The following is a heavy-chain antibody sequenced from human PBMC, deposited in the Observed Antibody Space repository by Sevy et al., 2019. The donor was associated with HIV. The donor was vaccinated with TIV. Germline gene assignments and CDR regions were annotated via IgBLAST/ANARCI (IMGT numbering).Heavy chain of an antibody. V-gene: IGHV4-59*01. CDR2: IYNSGST. J-gene: IGHJ3*02. Sequence: SETLSLTCTVSGGSISSYYWSWIRQPPGKGLEWIGYIYNSGSTNYNPSLKSRVTISVDTSKNQFSLKPSSVTAADTAVYYCARDGDDSSGNDAFDIWGQGTMVTVSS. CDR3: ARDGDDSSGNDAFDI. CDR1: GGSISSYY. D-gene: IGHD3-22*01.